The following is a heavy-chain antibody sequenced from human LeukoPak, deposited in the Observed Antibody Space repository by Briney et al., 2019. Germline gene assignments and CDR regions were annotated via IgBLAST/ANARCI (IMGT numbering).Heavy chain of an antibody. D-gene: IGHD6-6*01. CDR2: IYYSGST. J-gene: IGHJ6*03. V-gene: IGHV4-59*01. CDR3: AREIAARLGYYYYYYMDV. Sequence: AETLSLTCTVSGGSISSYYWSWIRQPPGKGLEWIGYIYYSGSTNYNPSLKSRVTISVDTSKNQFSLKLSSVTAADTAVYYCAREIAARLGYYYYYYMDVWGKGTTVTVSS. CDR1: GGSISSYY.